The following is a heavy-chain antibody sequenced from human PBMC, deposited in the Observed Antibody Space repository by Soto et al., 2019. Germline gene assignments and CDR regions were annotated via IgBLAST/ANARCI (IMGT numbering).Heavy chain of an antibody. CDR2: INHSGST. J-gene: IGHJ4*02. CDR3: ARGKTSMTTVKPGYFDY. CDR1: GGSFSGYY. D-gene: IGHD4-4*01. Sequence: SETLSLTCAVYGGSFSGYYWSWIRQPPGKGLEWIGEINHSGSTNYNPSLKSRVTISVDTSKNQFSLKLSSVTAADTAVYYCARGKTSMTTVKPGYFDYWGQGTLVTVSS. V-gene: IGHV4-34*01.